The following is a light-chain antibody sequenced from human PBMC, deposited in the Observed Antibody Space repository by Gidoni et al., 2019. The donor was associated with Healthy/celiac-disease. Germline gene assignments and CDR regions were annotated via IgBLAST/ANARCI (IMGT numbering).Light chain of an antibody. V-gene: IGKV1-5*03. CDR3: QQYNSYSWT. Sequence: IQMTPSPSTLSASVGDRVTITCRASQSMSSWLAWYQQKPGKAPRLLIYKASSLESGVPSRFSGSGSGTEFTLTISSLQSNDSATYYCQQYNSYSWTFXXXTKVEIK. J-gene: IGKJ1*01. CDR2: KAS. CDR1: QSMSSW.